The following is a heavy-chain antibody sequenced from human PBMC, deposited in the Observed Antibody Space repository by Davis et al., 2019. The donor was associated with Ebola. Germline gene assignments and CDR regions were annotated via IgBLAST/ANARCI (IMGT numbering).Heavy chain of an antibody. CDR3: AREKSPGDYDAFDI. Sequence: AASVKVSCMASGYTFTSHDINWVRQAPGQGLEWMGWINPNSGGTNYAQKFQGWVTMTRDTSISTAYMELSRLRSDDTAVYYCAREKSPGDYDAFDIWGQGTMVTVSS. CDR2: INPNSGGT. CDR1: GYTFTSHD. J-gene: IGHJ3*02. V-gene: IGHV1-2*04. D-gene: IGHD4-17*01.